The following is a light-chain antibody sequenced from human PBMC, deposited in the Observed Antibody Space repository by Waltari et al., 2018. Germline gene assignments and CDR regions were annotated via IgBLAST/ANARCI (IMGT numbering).Light chain of an antibody. CDR1: SSNVGGYNY. J-gene: IGLJ3*02. CDR2: EVS. Sequence: QSALTQPASVSGSPGQSITISCTGTSSNVGGYNYVSWYQQHPGNAPKLMIYEVSNRPSGVSNRFSGSKSGNTASLTISGLQAEDEADYYCSSYTSSSIYWVFGGGTKLTVL. CDR3: SSYTSSSIYWV. V-gene: IGLV2-14*01.